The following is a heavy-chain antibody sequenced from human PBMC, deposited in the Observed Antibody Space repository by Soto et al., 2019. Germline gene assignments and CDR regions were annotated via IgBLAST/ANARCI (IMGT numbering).Heavy chain of an antibody. CDR2: ISANNGNT. V-gene: IGHV1-18*04. CDR3: ARDGRLWFDP. CDR1: GYTFTSYY. J-gene: IGHJ5*02. D-gene: IGHD4-17*01. Sequence: GASVKVSCKASGYTFTSYYMHWVRQAPGQGLEWMGWISANNGNTNYAQKLQGRVTMTTDTPTSTAYMELRSLRSDDTAVYYCARDGRLWFDPWGQGTLVTVSS.